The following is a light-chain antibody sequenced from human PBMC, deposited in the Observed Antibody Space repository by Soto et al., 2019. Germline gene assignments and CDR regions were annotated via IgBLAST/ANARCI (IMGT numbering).Light chain of an antibody. CDR1: QSVSSN. Sequence: EIVMTQSPATLSVTPGEGATLSCRASQSVSSNLAWYQQGPGQAPRLLIYGASSRATGIPDRFSGSGSGTDFTLTISRLEPEDFAVYYCQQYGSSPTWTFGQGTKVDIK. J-gene: IGKJ1*01. V-gene: IGKV3-20*01. CDR3: QQYGSSPTWT. CDR2: GAS.